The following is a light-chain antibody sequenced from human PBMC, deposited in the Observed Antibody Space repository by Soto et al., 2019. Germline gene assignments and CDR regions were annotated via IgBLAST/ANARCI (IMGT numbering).Light chain of an antibody. CDR3: CSYAGSYTLYV. J-gene: IGLJ1*01. Sequence: PGQSVTNSCTGTGGDVGGYNYVSWYQEHPGKAPKLMIYDVSKRPSGVPDRFSGSKSGNTASLTISGLQAEDEADYYCCSYAGSYTLYVFGTGTNVTVL. CDR1: GGDVGGYNY. CDR2: DVS. V-gene: IGLV2-11*01.